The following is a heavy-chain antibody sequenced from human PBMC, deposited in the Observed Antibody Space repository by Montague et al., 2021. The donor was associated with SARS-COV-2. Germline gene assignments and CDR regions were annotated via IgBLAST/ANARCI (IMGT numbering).Heavy chain of an antibody. CDR3: ARAYCSSTSCYPIDY. J-gene: IGHJ4*02. CDR1: GDSVSSTSAA. V-gene: IGHV6-1*01. Sequence: CAISGDSVSSTSAAWNWIRQSSSRGLEWLGRTYFTPKWSSEYALSVKSRLIISPDTSKNQFSLRLMSVTPDDTAVYYCARAYCSSTSCYPIDYWSQGTLVTGSS. D-gene: IGHD2-2*01. CDR2: TYFTPKWSS.